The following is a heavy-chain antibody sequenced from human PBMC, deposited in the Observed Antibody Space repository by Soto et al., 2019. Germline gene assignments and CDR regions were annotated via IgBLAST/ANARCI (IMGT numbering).Heavy chain of an antibody. CDR2: IYWDDDK. V-gene: IGHV2-5*02. CDR3: AHRRIGVSQWNYGDFDY. CDR1: GFSLSTSGVG. J-gene: IGHJ4*02. D-gene: IGHD3-3*01. Sequence: QITLKESGPTLVKPTQTLTLTCTFSGFSLSTSGVGVGWIRQPPGKALEGLVIIYWDDDKRYSPSLRSRLTISKDTSKNQLVLSMTNVDPEDTATYFCAHRRIGVSQWNYGDFDYWGQGILVTVSS.